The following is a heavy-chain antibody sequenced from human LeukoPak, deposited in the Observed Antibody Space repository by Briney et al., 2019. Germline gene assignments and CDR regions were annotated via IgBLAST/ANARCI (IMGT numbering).Heavy chain of an antibody. Sequence: GGSLRLSCAASGFTFSSYWMHWVRQAPGKGLVWVSHINSDGSSKNYADSVKGRFTISRDNAKKTLYLQMNSLRAEETAVYYCARPGSATYFFWGQGTLVTVSS. V-gene: IGHV3-74*01. D-gene: IGHD1-14*01. J-gene: IGHJ4*02. CDR3: ARPGSATYFF. CDR1: GFTFSSYW. CDR2: INSDGSSK.